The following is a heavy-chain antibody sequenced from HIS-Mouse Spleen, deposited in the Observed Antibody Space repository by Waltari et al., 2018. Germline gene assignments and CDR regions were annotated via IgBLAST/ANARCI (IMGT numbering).Heavy chain of an antibody. D-gene: IGHD3-9*01. CDR3: ARDLTLSGNFDWFPHGAFDI. J-gene: IGHJ3*02. CDR2: IIPILGRA. CDR1: VGPFSSHA. Sequence: QVKLVQSGAEVKKPGSSFKVSCKASVGPFSSHATGWVLPAPGQGLEWMGRIIPILGRANYAQKFQGRVTITADKSTSTAYMELSSLRSEDTAVYYCARDLTLSGNFDWFPHGAFDIWGQGTMVTVSS. V-gene: IGHV1-69*04.